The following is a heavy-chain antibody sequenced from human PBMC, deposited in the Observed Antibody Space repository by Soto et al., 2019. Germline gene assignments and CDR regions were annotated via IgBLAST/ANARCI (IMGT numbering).Heavy chain of an antibody. CDR2: INTDGSDT. CDR1: GFTFSSDW. D-gene: IGHD6-19*01. J-gene: IGHJ4*02. V-gene: IGHV3-74*01. Sequence: GGSLRLSCAASGFTFSSDWMHWVRQAPGKGLEWVSRINTDGSDTYYADSVKGRFTISRDNSKNTLYLEMTSLRTEDTAVYYCARDGSRGWSNFDYWGQGALVTVSS. CDR3: ARDGSRGWSNFDY.